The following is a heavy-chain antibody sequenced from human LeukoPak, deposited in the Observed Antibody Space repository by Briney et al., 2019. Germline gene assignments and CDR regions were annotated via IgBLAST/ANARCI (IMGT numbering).Heavy chain of an antibody. V-gene: IGHV4-39*01. Sequence: SETLSLTCAVSGGSISSSSYHWGWIRQPPGKALEWIGTVNFIGSTYYSPSLQSRVTISVESCKNQFSLKMPSVTAASTAVSFCARRSSGTYTFDSWGRGTLVTVSS. D-gene: IGHD1-26*01. CDR1: GGSISSSSYH. CDR3: ARRSSGTYTFDS. CDR2: VNFIGST. J-gene: IGHJ4*02.